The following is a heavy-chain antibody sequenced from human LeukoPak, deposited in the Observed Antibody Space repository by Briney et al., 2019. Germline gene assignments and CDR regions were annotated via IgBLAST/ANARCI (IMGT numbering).Heavy chain of an antibody. Sequence: HPGGSLGLSCTASGFTFGDYAMSWVRQAPGKGLEWVGFIRSKAYGGTTEYAASVKGRFTISRDDSKSIAYLQMNSLKTEDTAVYYCTREDSSGYAYWGQGTLVTVSS. CDR1: GFTFGDYA. J-gene: IGHJ4*02. D-gene: IGHD3-22*01. V-gene: IGHV3-49*04. CDR3: TREDSSGYAY. CDR2: IRSKAYGGTT.